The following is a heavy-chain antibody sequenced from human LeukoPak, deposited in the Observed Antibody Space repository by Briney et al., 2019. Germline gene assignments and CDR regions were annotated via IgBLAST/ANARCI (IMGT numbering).Heavy chain of an antibody. CDR3: ARGRLAVAGAIDY. J-gene: IGHJ4*02. Sequence: ASVKVSCKASGYTFTGYYMHWVRQAPGQGLEWMGWINPNSGGTNYAQKFQGRVTMTRDTSISTAYMELSRLRSDDTAVYYCARGRLAVAGAIDYWGQGTLVTASS. D-gene: IGHD6-19*01. CDR2: INPNSGGT. CDR1: GYTFTGYY. V-gene: IGHV1-2*02.